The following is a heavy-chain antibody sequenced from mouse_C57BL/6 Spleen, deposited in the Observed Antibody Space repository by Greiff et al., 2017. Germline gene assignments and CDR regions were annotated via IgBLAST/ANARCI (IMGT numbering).Heavy chain of an antibody. D-gene: IGHD4-1*01. CDR2: INPNYGTT. CDR3: ARGALGQGGYAMDY. Sequence: EVKLQESGPELVKPGASVKISCKASGYSFTDYNMNWVKQSNGKSLEWIGVINPNYGTTSYNQKFKGKATLTVDQSSSTAYMQLNSLTSEDSAVYYCARGALGQGGYAMDYWGQGTSVTVSS. J-gene: IGHJ4*01. CDR1: GYSFTDYN. V-gene: IGHV1-39*01.